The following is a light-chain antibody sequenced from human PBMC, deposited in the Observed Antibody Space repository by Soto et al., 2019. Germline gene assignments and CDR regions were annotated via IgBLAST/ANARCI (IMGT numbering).Light chain of an antibody. CDR2: QDT. Sequence: SYELTQPPSVSVSPGQTATITCSGDKLGDKYTSWYQQKPGQSPVLILYQDTKRPSGIPERFSGSNSGNTGTLTISGTQTVDEADYYCQAWDSNTVVLGGGTKLTVL. V-gene: IGLV3-1*01. J-gene: IGLJ2*01. CDR3: QAWDSNTVV. CDR1: KLGDKY.